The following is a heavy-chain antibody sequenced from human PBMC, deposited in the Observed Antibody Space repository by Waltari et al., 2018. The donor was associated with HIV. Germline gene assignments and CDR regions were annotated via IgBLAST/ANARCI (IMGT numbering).Heavy chain of an antibody. CDR3: ARAEETDGAFDI. CDR2: IHHTGST. CDR1: GGPITTNNW. J-gene: IGHJ3*02. V-gene: IGHV4-4*02. Sequence: QVQVQESGPGLVKPSGTLSLTFAVSGGPITTNNWWTWVRQSPGKGLEWIGEIHHTGSTNYKPSLKNRVSILVDKSKNQFSLTLNSVTAADTAIYYCARAEETDGAFDIWGQGTMVTVSS.